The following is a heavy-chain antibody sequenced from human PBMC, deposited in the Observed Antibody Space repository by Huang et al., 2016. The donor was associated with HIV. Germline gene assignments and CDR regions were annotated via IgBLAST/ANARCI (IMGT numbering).Heavy chain of an antibody. CDR2: ISHDGVPI. Sequence: QVQLVESGGGVVQPGRSLRLSCVASGFNFSSYGMHWVGQAPGKGPAGVEGISHDGVPIYYGDSVKGRFTISRDNSKNTLDLQMNSLRVEDTAVYYCAKDLTVVPPGAYYYYGMDVWGQGTTVPVSS. CDR3: AKDLTVVPPGAYYYYGMDV. J-gene: IGHJ6*02. D-gene: IGHD4-17*01. V-gene: IGHV3-30*18. CDR1: GFNFSSYG.